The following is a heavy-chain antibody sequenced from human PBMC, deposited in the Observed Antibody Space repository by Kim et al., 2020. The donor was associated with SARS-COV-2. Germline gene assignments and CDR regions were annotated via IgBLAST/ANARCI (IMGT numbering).Heavy chain of an antibody. D-gene: IGHD1-26*01. CDR3: AKDQELYDTGGMDV. J-gene: IGHJ6*02. Sequence: GGSLRLSCAASGFTFDDYAMHWVRQAPGKGLEWVSGISWNSGSIGYADSVKGRFTISRDNAKNSLYLQMNSLRAEDTALYYCAKDQELYDTGGMDVWGQG. CDR2: ISWNSGSI. V-gene: IGHV3-9*01. CDR1: GFTFDDYA.